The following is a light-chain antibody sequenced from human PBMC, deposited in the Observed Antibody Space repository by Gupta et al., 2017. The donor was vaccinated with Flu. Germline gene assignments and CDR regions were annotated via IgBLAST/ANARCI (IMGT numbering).Light chain of an antibody. Sequence: MQMTQSPSYLSASVGDRVTITCQASQDISKYLNWYQQKPGKAPKLLIYDASKLEKGVPSRFSGSGYGTDFTFTISSRQPEDVAKYYCQQEHTLPYTFGQGTKLEIK. CDR3: QQEHTLPYT. V-gene: IGKV1-33*01. CDR2: DAS. CDR1: QDISKY. J-gene: IGKJ2*01.